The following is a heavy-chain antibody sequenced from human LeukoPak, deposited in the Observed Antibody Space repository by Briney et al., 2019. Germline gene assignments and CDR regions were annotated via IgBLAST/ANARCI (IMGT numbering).Heavy chain of an antibody. D-gene: IGHD3-10*01. Sequence: GGSLRLSCAASGFTVSSNYMSWVRQAPGKGLEWVSVIYSGGSTYYADSVKGRFTISRDNSKNTVNLQMNSLRPEDTAVYYCARDTPSSGFDYWGRGTPVTVSS. CDR2: IYSGGST. CDR3: ARDTPSSGFDY. V-gene: IGHV3-53*01. J-gene: IGHJ4*02. CDR1: GFTVSSNY.